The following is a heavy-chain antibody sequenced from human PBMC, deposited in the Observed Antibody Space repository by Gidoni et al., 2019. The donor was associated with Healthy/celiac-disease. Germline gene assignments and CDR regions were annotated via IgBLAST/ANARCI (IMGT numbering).Heavy chain of an antibody. Sequence: QVTLKEPGPVLVKPTETLTLTCTVPRFSLSNARMGVSWIRQPPGKALEWLAHIFSNDEKSYSTSLKSRLTISKDTSKSQVVLTMTNMDPVDTATYYCARIPSYGESQLGWYFDLWGRGTLVTVSS. CDR1: RFSLSNARMG. CDR2: IFSNDEK. V-gene: IGHV2-26*01. CDR3: ARIPSYGESQLGWYFDL. D-gene: IGHD4-17*01. J-gene: IGHJ2*01.